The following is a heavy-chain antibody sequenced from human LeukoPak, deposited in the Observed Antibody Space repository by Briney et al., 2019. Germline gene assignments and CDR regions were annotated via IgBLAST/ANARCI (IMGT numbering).Heavy chain of an antibody. CDR1: GFTFSSYA. Sequence: QSGGSLRLSCAASGFTFSSYAMSWVRQAPGKGLEWVSAISGSGGSTYYADSVKGRFTISRDNSKNTLYLQMNSLRAEDTAVYYCAKSADSSSRYQANNEYFDYWGQGTLVTVSS. J-gene: IGHJ4*02. CDR3: AKSADSSSRYQANNEYFDY. V-gene: IGHV3-23*01. D-gene: IGHD6-13*01. CDR2: ISGSGGST.